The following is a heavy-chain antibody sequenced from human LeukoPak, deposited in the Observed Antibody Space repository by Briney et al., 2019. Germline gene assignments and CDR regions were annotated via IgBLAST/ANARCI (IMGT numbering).Heavy chain of an antibody. Sequence: PGGSLRLSCAASGFTFSNYWMTWVRQAPGKGLEWVAHIKQDGGEKYYVDSVKGRFTISRDNAKNSLYLQMNSLRAEDTALYYCARMSSGFSDHWGQGTLVTVSS. CDR1: GFTFSNYW. D-gene: IGHD1-26*01. J-gene: IGHJ4*02. CDR3: ARMSSGFSDH. CDR2: IKQDGGEK. V-gene: IGHV3-7*01.